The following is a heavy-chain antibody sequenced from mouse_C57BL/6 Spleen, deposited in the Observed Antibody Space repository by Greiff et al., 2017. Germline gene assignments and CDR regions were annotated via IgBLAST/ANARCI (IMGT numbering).Heavy chain of an antibody. D-gene: IGHD2-3*01. Sequence: EVHLVESGGGLVKPGGSLKLSCAASGFTFSSYAMSWVRQTPEKRLEWVATLSDGGSYTYYPDNVKGRFTISRDNAKNNLYLQMSHLKSEDTAMYYCARDKDDGYPQAWFAYWGQGTLVTVSA. V-gene: IGHV5-4*01. CDR1: GFTFSSYA. CDR3: ARDKDDGYPQAWFAY. J-gene: IGHJ3*01. CDR2: LSDGGSYT.